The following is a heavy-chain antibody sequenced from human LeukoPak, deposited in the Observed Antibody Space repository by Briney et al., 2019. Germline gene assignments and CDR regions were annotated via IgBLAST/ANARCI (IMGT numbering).Heavy chain of an antibody. CDR2: ISSSGSTI. CDR1: GFTFSDYY. J-gene: IGHJ3*02. Sequence: GGSLRLSCAASGFTFSDYYMSWIRQAPGKGLEWVSYISSSGSTIYYADSVKGRFTISRDNSKNTLYLQMNSLRAEDTAVYYCAKDGYSSGWYEFVGAFDIWGQGTMVTVSS. CDR3: AKDGYSSGWYEFVGAFDI. D-gene: IGHD6-19*01. V-gene: IGHV3-11*01.